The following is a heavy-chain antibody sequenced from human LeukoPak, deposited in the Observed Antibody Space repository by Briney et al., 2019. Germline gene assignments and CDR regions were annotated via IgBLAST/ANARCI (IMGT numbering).Heavy chain of an antibody. CDR3: ARSPGGAAYYFDY. CDR1: GGSISSGGYY. Sequence: SQTLSLTCIVSGGSISSGGYYWNWIRQHPGKGLEWIGYIYYSGSTYYNPSLKSGVTISVDTSKNQFSLKLSSVTAADTAVYYCARSPGGAAYYFDYWGQGTLVTVSS. V-gene: IGHV4-31*03. CDR2: IYYSGST. J-gene: IGHJ4*02. D-gene: IGHD3-10*01.